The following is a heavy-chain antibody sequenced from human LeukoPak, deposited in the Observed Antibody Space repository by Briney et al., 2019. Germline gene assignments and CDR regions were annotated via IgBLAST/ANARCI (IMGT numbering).Heavy chain of an antibody. CDR2: IRYDGSNK. CDR1: GFSFSSYG. D-gene: IGHD6-13*01. CDR3: AKDSSGSSWYWDY. V-gene: IGHV3-30*02. Sequence: AGSLRLSCAASGFSFSSYGMHWVRQAPGKGLEWETFIRYDGSNKYYADSVKGRFTISRDNSKNTLYLQMNSLRTEDTAVYYCAKDSSGSSWYWDYWGQGTLVTVSS. J-gene: IGHJ4*02.